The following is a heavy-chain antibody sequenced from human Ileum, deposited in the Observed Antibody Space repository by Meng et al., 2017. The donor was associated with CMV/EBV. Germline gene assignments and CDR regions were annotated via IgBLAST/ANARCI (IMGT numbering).Heavy chain of an antibody. CDR3: ARAVEYNWNYGTGDY. CDR1: DDTFSSFG. Sequence: ASVKVSCKASDDTFSSFGISWVRQAPGQGLEWMGWIGAYSGNTNYAQNFQGRVTMTTDTSTSTAYMELRSLTSDDTAVYYCARAVEYNWNYGTGDYWGRGTLVTVSS. V-gene: IGHV1-18*01. D-gene: IGHD1-7*01. J-gene: IGHJ4*02. CDR2: IGAYSGNT.